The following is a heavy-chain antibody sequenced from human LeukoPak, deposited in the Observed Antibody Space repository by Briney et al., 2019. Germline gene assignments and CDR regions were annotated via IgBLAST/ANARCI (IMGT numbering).Heavy chain of an antibody. CDR2: ISAYNGNT. J-gene: IGHJ6*03. D-gene: IGHD1-1*01. Sequence: ASVKVSCKASGDTFTSYGISWVRQAPGQGLEWMGWISAYNGNTNYAQKLQGRVTMTTDTSTTTAYMELRSLRSDDTAVYYCARDKQLDWAHYYYYYMDVWGKGTTVTVSS. CDR3: ARDKQLDWAHYYYYYMDV. V-gene: IGHV1-18*01. CDR1: GDTFTSYG.